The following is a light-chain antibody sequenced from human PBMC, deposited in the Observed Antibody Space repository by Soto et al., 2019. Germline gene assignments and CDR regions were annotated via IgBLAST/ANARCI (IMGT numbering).Light chain of an antibody. J-gene: IGKJ2*01. CDR2: GAS. CDR1: QSVSSN. Sequence: EIVMTQSPATLSVSPGERATLSCRASQSVSSNLAWYQQKPGQAPRLLIYGASTRATGIPARFSGSGSGTEFTLTISSLQSEDFAVYYCQHYGNLPYTFGPGTKLEIK. CDR3: QHYGNLPYT. V-gene: IGKV3-15*01.